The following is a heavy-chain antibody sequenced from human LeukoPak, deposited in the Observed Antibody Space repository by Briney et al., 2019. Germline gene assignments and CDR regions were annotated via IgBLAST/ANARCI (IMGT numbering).Heavy chain of an antibody. CDR1: GYAFTSYD. CDR3: ARGLLVYCSGGSCLGWFDP. Sequence: EASVKVSCKASGYAFTSYDINWVRQATGQGLEWMGWVNPNSGNTGYVQKFQGRVTMTRSTSISTAYMELRSLRSDDTAVYYCARGLLVYCSGGSCLGWFDPWGQGTLVTVSS. J-gene: IGHJ5*02. CDR2: VNPNSGNT. D-gene: IGHD2-15*01. V-gene: IGHV1-8*01.